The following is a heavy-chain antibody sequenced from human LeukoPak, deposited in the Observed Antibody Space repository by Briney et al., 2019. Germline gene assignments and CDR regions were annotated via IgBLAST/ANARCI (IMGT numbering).Heavy chain of an antibody. V-gene: IGHV3-7*01. D-gene: IGHD5-18*01. Sequence: GGSLRLSCAASGFIFTNYFMSWVRQAPGKGLEWVASIKHDGSEKYYVDSVRGRFTISRDNTMNSLYLQMSSLRAEDTAVYYCARDLGRDTAMVTRPYYFDYWGQGTLVTVSS. J-gene: IGHJ4*02. CDR3: ARDLGRDTAMVTRPYYFDY. CDR2: IKHDGSEK. CDR1: GFIFTNYF.